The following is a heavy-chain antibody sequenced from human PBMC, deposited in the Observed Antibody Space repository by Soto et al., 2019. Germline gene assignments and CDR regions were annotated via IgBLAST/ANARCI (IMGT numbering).Heavy chain of an antibody. CDR1: GVSISDYF. CDR3: ARNRVPLSDDYESSGYEGPLDV. CDR2: IQNSGKT. D-gene: IGHD3-22*01. V-gene: IGHV4-59*01. J-gene: IGHJ3*01. Sequence: QVELQESGPGLVKPSETLSLACTVSGVSISDYFWGWMRRPPGKVLEWIVYIQNSGKTKHKHSLKRRITISVDTSKHHVSLELTSVTTADTAVYYCARNRVPLSDDYESSGYEGPLDVWGQGTMVTVSS.